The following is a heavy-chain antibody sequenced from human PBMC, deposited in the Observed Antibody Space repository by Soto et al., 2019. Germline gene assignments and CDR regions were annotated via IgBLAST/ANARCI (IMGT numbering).Heavy chain of an antibody. CDR2: IYYRGST. CDR1: GGSISRYY. CDR3: ARERGIAKGSWFHR. D-gene: IGHD6-13*01. Sequence: SETLSLTCPVSGGSISRYYWSWIRQPPGKGLEWIGYIYYRGSTNYNPSLKSRVTISVDTSKDQFYLTLSSVTAADTAWYYIARERGIAKGSWFHRWGQETLVT. J-gene: IGHJ5*02. V-gene: IGHV4-59*01.